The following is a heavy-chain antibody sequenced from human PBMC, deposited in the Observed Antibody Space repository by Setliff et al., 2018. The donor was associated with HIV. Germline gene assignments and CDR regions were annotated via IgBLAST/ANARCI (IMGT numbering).Heavy chain of an antibody. V-gene: IGHV1-2*06. J-gene: IGHJ3*02. CDR2: INPNSGGT. Sequence: ASVKVSCKASGYTFTGYYMHWVRQAPGQGLQWMGRINPNSGGTNYAQKFQGRVTMTRDTSISTAYMELSRLRSEDTAVYYCARVQRLLWFGDLDYAFDIWGQGTMVTVSS. CDR1: GYTFTGYY. CDR3: ARVQRLLWFGDLDYAFDI. D-gene: IGHD3-10*01.